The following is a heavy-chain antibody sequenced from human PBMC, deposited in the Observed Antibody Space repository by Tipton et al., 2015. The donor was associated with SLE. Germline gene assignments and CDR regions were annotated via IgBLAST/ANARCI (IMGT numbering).Heavy chain of an antibody. Sequence: TLSLTCTVSGGSISSGSYYWRWIRQPAGKGLEVIGHIYTSGSTNYNPSLKSRVHISVDTSKNQVSLKLRSVTAAETAVYYCARANTIAVAGGKFDPWGQGSLVTGSS. V-gene: IGHV4-61*09. J-gene: IGHJ5*02. CDR3: ARANTIAVAGGKFDP. D-gene: IGHD6-19*01. CDR1: GGSISSGSYY. CDR2: IYTSGST.